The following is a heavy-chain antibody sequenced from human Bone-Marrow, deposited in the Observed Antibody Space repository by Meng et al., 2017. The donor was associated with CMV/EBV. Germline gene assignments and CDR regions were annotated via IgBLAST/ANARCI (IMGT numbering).Heavy chain of an antibody. D-gene: IGHD3-10*01. V-gene: IGHV4-39*07. J-gene: IGHJ6*02. CDR1: GGSISSSSYY. Sequence: SETLSLTCTVSGGSISSSSYYWGWIRQPPGKGLEWIGSIYYSGSTYYNPSLKSRVTISVDTSKNQFSLKLSSVTAADTAVYYCAREWAGSGSSYGMDVWGQGTTVTGSS. CDR3: AREWAGSGSSYGMDV. CDR2: IYYSGST.